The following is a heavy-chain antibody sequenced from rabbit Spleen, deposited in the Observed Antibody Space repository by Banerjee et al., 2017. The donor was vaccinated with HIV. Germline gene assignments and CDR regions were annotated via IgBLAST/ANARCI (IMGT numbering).Heavy chain of an antibody. CDR3: ARDTSSSFSSYGMDL. J-gene: IGHJ6*01. CDR1: GFSFSSSYW. Sequence: QQQLVESGGGLVKPGASLTLTCTTSGFSFSSSYWMCWVRQAPGKGLEWIGCIYTGSGTTYYASWAKGRFAISKTSSTTVTLQMTSLTAADTATYFCARDTSSSFSSYGMDLWGPGTLVTVS. V-gene: IGHV1S45*01. D-gene: IGHD1-1*01. CDR2: IYTGSGTT.